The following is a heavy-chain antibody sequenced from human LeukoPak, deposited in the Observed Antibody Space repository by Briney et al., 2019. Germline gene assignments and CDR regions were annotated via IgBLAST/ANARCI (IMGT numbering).Heavy chain of an antibody. CDR1: GGSFSGYY. V-gene: IGHV4-59*01. D-gene: IGHD5-24*01. Sequence: SETLSLTCAVYGGSFSGYYWSWIRQPPGKGLEWIGYIYYSGSTNYNPSLKSRVTISVDTSKNQFSLKLSSVTAADTAVYYCAREMATIIDAFDIWGQGTTVTVSS. CDR3: AREMATIIDAFDI. J-gene: IGHJ3*02. CDR2: IYYSGST.